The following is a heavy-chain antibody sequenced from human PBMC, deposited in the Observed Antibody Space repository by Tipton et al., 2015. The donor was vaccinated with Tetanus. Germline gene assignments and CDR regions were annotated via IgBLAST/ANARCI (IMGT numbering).Heavy chain of an antibody. CDR3: ARDIAIVRARGWCFDV. J-gene: IGHJ2*01. CDR1: GFTFRSYG. Sequence: SLRLSCAASGFTFRSYGMHWVRQAPGKGLEWVALIWYDGSNKNYADSVKGRFTISRDNSKDTLYLQMNSLSAEDTAVYYCARDIAIVRARGWCFDVWGRGTLVTVSS. V-gene: IGHV3-33*01. CDR2: IWYDGSNK. D-gene: IGHD2/OR15-2a*01.